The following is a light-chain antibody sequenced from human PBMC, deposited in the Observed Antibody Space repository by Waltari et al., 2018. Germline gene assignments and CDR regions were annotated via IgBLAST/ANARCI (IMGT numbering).Light chain of an antibody. V-gene: IGKV1-33*01. J-gene: IGKJ5*01. CDR2: DAS. CDR1: QDISNY. Sequence: DIQMTQSPSYLSASVGDRVTITCQASQDISNYLNWYQQKPGKAPKLLIYDASYLETGVPSRFSGGGSGTDFTFSISSLQPEDIATYYCQQYDHLPITFGQGTRLEIK. CDR3: QQYDHLPIT.